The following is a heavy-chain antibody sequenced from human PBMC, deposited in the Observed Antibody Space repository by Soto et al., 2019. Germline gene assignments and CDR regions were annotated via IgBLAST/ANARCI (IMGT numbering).Heavy chain of an antibody. CDR1: GFTFSSYG. CDR3: AKSVYNWNDGFFDY. Sequence: QVQLVESGGGVGQPGRSLRLSCAASGFTFSSYGIHWVRQAPGKGLGWVSVISYDGINKYYADSVKGRFTISRDNSENTLYLQMNSLRAEDTAVYYCAKSVYNWNDGFFDYWGQGTLVTVSS. J-gene: IGHJ4*02. CDR2: ISYDGINK. D-gene: IGHD1-1*01. V-gene: IGHV3-30*18.